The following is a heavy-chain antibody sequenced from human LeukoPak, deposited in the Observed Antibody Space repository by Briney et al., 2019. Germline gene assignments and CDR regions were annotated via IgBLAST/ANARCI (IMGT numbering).Heavy chain of an antibody. CDR1: GFTVSSNY. CDR2: INHSGST. D-gene: IGHD3-10*01. Sequence: GSLRLSCAASGFTVSSNYMSWVRQAPGKGLEWIGEINHSGSTNYNPSLKSRVTISVDTSKNQFSLKLSSVTAADTAVYYCARRAVLLWFGELPEIDYWGQGTLVTVSS. CDR3: ARRAVLLWFGELPEIDY. J-gene: IGHJ4*02. V-gene: IGHV4-34*01.